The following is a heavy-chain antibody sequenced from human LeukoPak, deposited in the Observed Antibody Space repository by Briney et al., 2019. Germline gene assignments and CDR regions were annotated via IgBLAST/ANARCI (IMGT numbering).Heavy chain of an antibody. CDR3: ARDFSGGWPLMSY. CDR2: IRYDGSNK. CDR1: GFTFDDSG. J-gene: IGHJ4*02. V-gene: IGHV3-30*02. Sequence: GGSLRLSCAASGFTFDDSGMSWVRQAPGKGLEWVAFIRYDGSNKYYADSVKGRFTISRDNSKNTLYLQMNSLRAEDTAVYYCARDFSGGWPLMSYWGQGTLVTVSS. D-gene: IGHD6-19*01.